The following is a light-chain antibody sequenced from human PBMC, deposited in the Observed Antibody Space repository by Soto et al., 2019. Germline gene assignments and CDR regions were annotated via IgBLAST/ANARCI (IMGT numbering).Light chain of an antibody. J-gene: IGLJ1*01. CDR1: SSNIGSNN. V-gene: IGLV1-44*01. CDR2: NNN. Sequence: QSVLTQPPSASGTPGQRVTISCSGSSSNIGSNNVNWYQQLPGTAPKLLIYNNNQLPSGVPDRFSGSKSGTSASLAISGLQSEDEADYYCAAWADSLNGLVFGTGTKVTVL. CDR3: AAWADSLNGLV.